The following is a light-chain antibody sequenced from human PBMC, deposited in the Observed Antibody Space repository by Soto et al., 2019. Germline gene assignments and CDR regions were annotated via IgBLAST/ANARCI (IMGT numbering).Light chain of an antibody. CDR1: QGIKND. Sequence: AIQMTQSPSSLSASVGDRVTITCRASQGIKNDLGWYQQKPGKAPKLLIYAASSLQSGVPSRLRGSGSGTDFTLTIISLQPEDFATYYCLQDYTYPLSFGGGTKVDIK. CDR2: AAS. J-gene: IGKJ4*01. V-gene: IGKV1-6*01. CDR3: LQDYTYPLS.